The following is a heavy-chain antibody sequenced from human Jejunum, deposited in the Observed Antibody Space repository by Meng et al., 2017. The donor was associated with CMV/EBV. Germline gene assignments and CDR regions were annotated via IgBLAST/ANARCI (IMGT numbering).Heavy chain of an antibody. V-gene: IGHV3-20*03. CDR3: ARDRVRGVIIALYGMDV. J-gene: IGHJ6*02. D-gene: IGHD3-10*01. CDR2: INWNGSST. CDR1: TFDDYG. Sequence: TFDDYGMSWVRQAPGKGLEWVSGINWNGSSTGYADSVKGRFTISRDNAKNSLYLQMNSLRAEDTALYYCARDRVRGVIIALYGMDVWGQGTTVTVSS.